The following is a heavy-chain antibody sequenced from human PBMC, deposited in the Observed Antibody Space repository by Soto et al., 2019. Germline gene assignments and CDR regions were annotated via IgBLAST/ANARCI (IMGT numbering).Heavy chain of an antibody. CDR3: AHAFGGTSWPNDAFDV. D-gene: IGHD3-16*01. V-gene: IGHV2-5*02. Sequence: QITLKESGPTLVKPTQTLTLTCIFSGFSFSADGVGVGWIRQPPGNALEWLALIYWDDDPRYRPSLKSRLTITKDSSKKQVVLTMTNMDPLDTATYYCAHAFGGTSWPNDAFDVWGQGTVVTVSS. J-gene: IGHJ3*01. CDR2: IYWDDDP. CDR1: GFSFSADGVG.